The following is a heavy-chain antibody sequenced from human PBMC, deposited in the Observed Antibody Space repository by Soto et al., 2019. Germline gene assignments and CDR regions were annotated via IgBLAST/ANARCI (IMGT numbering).Heavy chain of an antibody. CDR3: ARDRLVPYGYGMDV. J-gene: IGHJ6*02. Sequence: QMQLVESGGGVVQPGRSLRLSCAASGFTFRSYRIHWVRQAPGKGLEWVALIWFDGSKKYYVDSVKGRFAVSRDNSKNTLYLQMNSLRVEDTAVYYCARDRLVPYGYGMDVWGQGTTVTVSS. V-gene: IGHV3-33*01. CDR2: IWFDGSKK. CDR1: GFTFRSYR. D-gene: IGHD2-2*01.